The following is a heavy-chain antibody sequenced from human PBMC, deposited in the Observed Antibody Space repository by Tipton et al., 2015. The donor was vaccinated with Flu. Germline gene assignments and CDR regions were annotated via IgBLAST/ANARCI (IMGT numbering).Heavy chain of an antibody. D-gene: IGHD2-21*01. CDR1: GGSISSYY. V-gene: IGHV3-7*03. CDR3: ARQIGGGDCY. Sequence: LSLTCTVSGGSISSYYWSWVRQAPGKGLEWVANINQDGSVKYYVDSVKGRFTISRDNAKNSLYLQMNSLRADDTAVYYCARQIGGGDCYWGQGALVTVSS. CDR2: INQDGSVK. J-gene: IGHJ4*02.